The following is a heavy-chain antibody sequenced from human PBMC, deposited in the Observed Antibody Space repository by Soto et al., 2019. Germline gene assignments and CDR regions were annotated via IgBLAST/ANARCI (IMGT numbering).Heavy chain of an antibody. Sequence: LSLTCTVSGGSVSNYYWSWIRQPPGKGLEWIGYIYYSGSTNYNPSLKSRVTISVDTSKNQFSLKLRSVTAADTAVYYCARELASPMVNDYYYYGMDVWGQGTTVTVSS. V-gene: IGHV4-59*02. CDR1: GGSVSNYY. J-gene: IGHJ6*02. D-gene: IGHD3-10*01. CDR3: ARELASPMVNDYYYYGMDV. CDR2: IYYSGST.